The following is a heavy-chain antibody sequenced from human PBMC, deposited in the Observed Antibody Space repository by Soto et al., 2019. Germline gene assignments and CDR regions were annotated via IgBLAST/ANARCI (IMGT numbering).Heavy chain of an antibody. CDR2: IYWDDDK. Sequence: QITLKESGPTVVKPTQTLTLTCSLSGFSLNTGGVGVGWIRQPPGKALEWLAVIYWDDDKSWNPSLRDRLTINRGASAAQVVLTVTNMDPVDTGIYYCERRRGGFGGGWTTPYFDYWGQGTLVTVSS. CDR3: ERRRGGFGGGWTTPYFDY. J-gene: IGHJ4*02. D-gene: IGHD6-19*01. CDR1: GFSLNTGGVG. V-gene: IGHV2-5*02.